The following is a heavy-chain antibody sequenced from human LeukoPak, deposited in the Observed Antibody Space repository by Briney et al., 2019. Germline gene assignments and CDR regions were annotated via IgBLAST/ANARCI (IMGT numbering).Heavy chain of an antibody. J-gene: IGHJ6*03. D-gene: IGHD3-10*01. CDR3: ARDLWSSASHYYYYYMDV. Sequence: SETLSLTCTVSGGSISSYYWSWIRQPAGKGLEWIGRIYTSGSTNYNPSLKSRVTMSVDTSKNQFSLELSSVTAADTDVYYYARDLWSSASHYYYYYMDVWGKGTTVTVSS. CDR2: IYTSGST. V-gene: IGHV4-4*07. CDR1: GGSISSYY.